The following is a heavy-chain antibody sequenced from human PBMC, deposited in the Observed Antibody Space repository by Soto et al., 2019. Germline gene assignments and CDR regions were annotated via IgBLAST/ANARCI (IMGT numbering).Heavy chain of an antibody. CDR2: IYWNDEK. CDR1: GFSLTTTGLG. Sequence: QITLKESGPTLVTPTQTLTLTCTFSGFSLTTTGLGVAWIRQPPGKALEWLALIYWNDEKRYRPSLRSRLTITKDTAKNQVVLTMTDMDTVDTATYYCAHEGFGSDTGFDAWGKGTLVIVSS. J-gene: IGHJ5*02. D-gene: IGHD3-10*01. V-gene: IGHV2-5*01. CDR3: AHEGFGSDTGFDA.